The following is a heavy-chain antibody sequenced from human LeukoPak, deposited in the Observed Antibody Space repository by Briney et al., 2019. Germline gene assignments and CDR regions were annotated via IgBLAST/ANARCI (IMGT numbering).Heavy chain of an antibody. Sequence: GGSLRLSCAASGFTFSNYNMNWVRQAPGRGLEWVSSISTSSSYIYYADSVKGRFTISRDNAKNSLYLQMNSLRAEDTAVYYCARPRGCSSTCSNFDYWGQGTLVTVSS. D-gene: IGHD2-2*01. V-gene: IGHV3-21*01. CDR2: ISTSSSYI. J-gene: IGHJ4*02. CDR3: ARPRGCSSTCSNFDY. CDR1: GFTFSNYN.